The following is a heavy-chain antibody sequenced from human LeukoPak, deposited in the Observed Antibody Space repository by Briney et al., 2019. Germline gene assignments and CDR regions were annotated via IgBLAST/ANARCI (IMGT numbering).Heavy chain of an antibody. CDR3: ARYFDNSGYPYYVDY. V-gene: IGHV3-21*05. CDR2: ISRRSDDI. J-gene: IGHJ4*02. CDR1: GFTFSSYG. Sequence: GGSLRPSCEGSGFTFSSYGMNWVRQAPGKGLEWVSFISRRSDDINYADFVKGRFTVSRDNAKNSLYLQMTSLRAEDTAVYYCARYFDNSGYPYYVDYWGRGALVTVSS. D-gene: IGHD3-22*01.